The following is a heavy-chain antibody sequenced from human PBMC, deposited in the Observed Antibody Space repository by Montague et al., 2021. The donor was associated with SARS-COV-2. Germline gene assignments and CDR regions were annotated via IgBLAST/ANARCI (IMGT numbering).Heavy chain of an antibody. Sequence: SLRLSCAASGFTFSSNWMSWVRQAPGKGLEWVANIKPDGSAGYYVDSVKGRFTISRDNAKNSLYLQMNSLRAEDTAVYYCAKGYYYDTSGYLHPFDYWGQGTLVTVSS. V-gene: IGHV3-7*01. D-gene: IGHD3-22*01. J-gene: IGHJ4*02. CDR2: IKPDGSAG. CDR1: GFTFSSNW. CDR3: AKGYYYDTSGYLHPFDY.